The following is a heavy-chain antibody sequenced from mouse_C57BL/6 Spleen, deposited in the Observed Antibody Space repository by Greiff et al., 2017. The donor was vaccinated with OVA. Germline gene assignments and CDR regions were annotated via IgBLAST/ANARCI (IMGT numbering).Heavy chain of an antibody. D-gene: IGHD1-1*01. CDR3: TRSPGSSHPYYFDY. Sequence: EVNLVESGEGLVKPGGSLKLSCAASGFTFSSYAMSWVRQTPEKRLEWVAYISSGGDYIYYADTVKGRFTISRDNARNTLYLQMSSLKSEDTAMYYCTRSPGSSHPYYFDYWGQGTTLTVSS. J-gene: IGHJ2*01. CDR1: GFTFSSYA. CDR2: ISSGGDYI. V-gene: IGHV5-9-1*02.